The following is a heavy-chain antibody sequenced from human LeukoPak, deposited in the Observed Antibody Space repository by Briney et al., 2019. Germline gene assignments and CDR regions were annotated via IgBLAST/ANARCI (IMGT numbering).Heavy chain of an antibody. Sequence: HSGGSLRLSCAASGFTFSSYSMNWVRQAPGKGLEWVSYISSSSSTIYYADSVKGRFTISRDNAKNSLYLQMNSLRAEDTAVYYCARGERNDFWSGYYNGGYWGQGTLVTVSS. CDR1: GFTFSSYS. J-gene: IGHJ4*02. CDR3: ARGERNDFWSGYYNGGY. CDR2: ISSSSSTI. V-gene: IGHV3-48*01. D-gene: IGHD3-3*01.